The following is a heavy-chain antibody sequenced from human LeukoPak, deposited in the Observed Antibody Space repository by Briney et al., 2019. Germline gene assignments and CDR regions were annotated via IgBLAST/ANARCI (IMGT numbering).Heavy chain of an antibody. J-gene: IGHJ2*01. V-gene: IGHV4-30-4*08. CDR1: GGSISSGGYY. D-gene: IGHD1-26*01. CDR2: IYYSGST. CDR3: AREVPWVWNFDL. Sequence: PSQTLSLTCTVSGGSISSGGYYWSWIRQHPGKGLEWIGYIYYSGSTYYNPSLKSRVTISVDTSKNQFSLKLNSVTAADTAVYYCAREVPWVWNFDLWGRGTLVTVSS.